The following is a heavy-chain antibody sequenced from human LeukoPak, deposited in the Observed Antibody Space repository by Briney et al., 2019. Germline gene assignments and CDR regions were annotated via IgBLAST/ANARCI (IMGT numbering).Heavy chain of an antibody. V-gene: IGHV4-59*01. CDR1: GGSISSYY. CDR2: IYYSGST. J-gene: IGHJ6*02. Sequence: SETLSLTCTVSGGSISSYYWSWIRQPPGEGLEWIGYIYYSGSTNYNPSLKSRVTISVDTSKNQFSLKLSSVTAADTAVYYCARDRPLYCSGGSYCYCYYGMDVWGQGTTVTVSS. D-gene: IGHD2-15*01. CDR3: ARDRPLYCSGGSYCYCYYGMDV.